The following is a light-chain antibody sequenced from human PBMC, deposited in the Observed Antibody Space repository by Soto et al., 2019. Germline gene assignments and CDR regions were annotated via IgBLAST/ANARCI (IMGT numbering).Light chain of an antibody. CDR3: QSYDSSLGGSV. CDR2: GNS. CDR1: SSNFGAGYD. V-gene: IGLV1-40*01. Sequence: QSVLTQPPSVSGAPGQRVTISCTGTSSNFGAGYDVHWYQQLPGTAPKLLIYGNSNRPSGVPDRFSGSKSGTSASLAITGLQAEDDADYYCQSYDSSLGGSVFGGGTKLTVL. J-gene: IGLJ3*02.